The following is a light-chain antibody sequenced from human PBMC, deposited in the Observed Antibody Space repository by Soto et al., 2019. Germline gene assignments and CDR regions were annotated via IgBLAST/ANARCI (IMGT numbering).Light chain of an antibody. CDR1: DRIYIAY. Sequence: EIVMTQSPATLSVSPVEIAKLYFISIDRIYIAYLGWYPPKPGQAPRLLIYGTSSRATGIPDRFSGSGSGTDFTLTISRLEPEDFAVYYCQQYGNSPINCGQGTRREIK. CDR3: QQYGNSPIN. V-gene: IGKV3-20*01. J-gene: IGKJ5*01. CDR2: GTS.